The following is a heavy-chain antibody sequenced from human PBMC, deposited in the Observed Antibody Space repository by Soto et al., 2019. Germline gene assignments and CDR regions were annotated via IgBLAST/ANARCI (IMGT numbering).Heavy chain of an antibody. J-gene: IGHJ3*02. CDR2: ISWNSVAI. Sequence: EVQLVESGGGLVQPGRSLRLSCAASGFTFDDYALHWVRQVPGKGLEWVSGISWNSVAIHYADSVKGRFTISRDNAKNSLYLQMNNLRAEDTAVYYCAKARGAFDIWGQGTMVTVSS. CDR3: AKARGAFDI. V-gene: IGHV3-9*01. CDR1: GFTFDDYA.